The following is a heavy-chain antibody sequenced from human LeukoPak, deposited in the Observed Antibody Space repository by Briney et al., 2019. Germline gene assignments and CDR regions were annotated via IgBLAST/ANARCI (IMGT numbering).Heavy chain of an antibody. CDR3: ARASHYYDILTGLRRDAFDI. Sequence: SETLSLTCAVSGGSISSGGYSWSWIRQPPGKGLEWIGYVYHSGSTYYNPSLESRVTISVDRSKNQFSLKLSSVTAADTAVYYCARASHYYDILTGLRRDAFDIWGQGTMVTVSS. J-gene: IGHJ3*02. CDR1: GGSISSGGYS. D-gene: IGHD3-9*01. V-gene: IGHV4-30-2*01. CDR2: VYHSGST.